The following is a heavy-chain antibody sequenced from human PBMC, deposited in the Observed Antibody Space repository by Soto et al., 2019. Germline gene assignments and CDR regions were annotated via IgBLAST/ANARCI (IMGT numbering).Heavy chain of an antibody. Sequence: AVKVSCKASGYTFTSYDINWVRHATGQGLEWMGGIIPIFGTANYAQKFQGRVTITSDKSTSTVYWELGRLNFEDTAVYYGARGPYYYGPNGFDPWGQGTFVTVSS. CDR2: IIPIFGTA. D-gene: IGHD3-10*01. CDR3: ARGPYYYGPNGFDP. CDR1: GYTFTSYD. J-gene: IGHJ5*02. V-gene: IGHV1-69*06.